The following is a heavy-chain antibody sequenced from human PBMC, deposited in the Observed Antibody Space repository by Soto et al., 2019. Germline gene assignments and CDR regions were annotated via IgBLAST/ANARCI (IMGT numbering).Heavy chain of an antibody. J-gene: IGHJ4*02. Sequence: PGGSLRLSCAASGFTFSNFWMHWVRQAPGKGLVWVSRISGSGGSTYYADSVKGRFTISRDNSKNTLYLQMNSLRAEDTAVYYCAKDRPAAAGTKFDYWGQGTLVTVS. D-gene: IGHD6-13*01. CDR1: GFTFSNFW. V-gene: IGHV3-23*01. CDR2: ISGSGGST. CDR3: AKDRPAAAGTKFDY.